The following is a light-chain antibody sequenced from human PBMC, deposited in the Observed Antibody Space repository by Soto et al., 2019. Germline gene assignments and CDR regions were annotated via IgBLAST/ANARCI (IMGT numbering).Light chain of an antibody. J-gene: IGLJ1*01. V-gene: IGLV1-44*01. CDR2: TDN. CDR1: SSNIGSNT. CDR3: ATWDDSRNGHV. Sequence: QPVLTQPPSASGTPGQRVTISCSGSSSNIGSNTVNWYRQLPGMAPQLLIYTDNQRPSGVPDRFSGSKSGTSASLAISGLQSGDEADYYCATWDDSRNGHVFGTGTKLTVL.